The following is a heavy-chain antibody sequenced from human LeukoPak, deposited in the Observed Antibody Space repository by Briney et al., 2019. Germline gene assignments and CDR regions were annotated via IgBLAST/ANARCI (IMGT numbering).Heavy chain of an antibody. CDR1: GFTFSSYA. J-gene: IGHJ4*02. V-gene: IGHV3-23*01. CDR3: ARNKDGGSDY. Sequence: GGSLRLSCAASGFTFSSYAMSWARQAPGKGLEWVSLISGSGGSTYYADSVKGRFTISRDNLKNTLYLQMNSLRAEDTAVYYCARNKDGGSDYWGQGTLVTVSS. CDR2: ISGSGGST. D-gene: IGHD3-16*01.